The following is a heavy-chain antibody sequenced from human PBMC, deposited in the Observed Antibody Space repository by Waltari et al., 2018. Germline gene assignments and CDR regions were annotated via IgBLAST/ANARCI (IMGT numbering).Heavy chain of an antibody. D-gene: IGHD3-22*01. CDR1: GYPLPELS. CDR3: ATVARDSSGPDAFDI. V-gene: IGHV1-24*01. Sequence: VQLVQSGAEVKKPGASVKVSCKVSGYPLPELSMHWVRQAPGKGLEWMGGFDPEDGETIYAQKFQGRATMTEDTSTDTAYMELSSLRSEDTAVYYCATVARDSSGPDAFDIWGQGTMVTVSS. CDR2: FDPEDGET. J-gene: IGHJ3*02.